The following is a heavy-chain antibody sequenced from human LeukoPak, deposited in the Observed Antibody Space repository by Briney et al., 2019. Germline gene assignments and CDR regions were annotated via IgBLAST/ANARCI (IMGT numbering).Heavy chain of an antibody. CDR1: GFTFDDYA. CDR2: ISWNSGSI. CDR3: AKDSGLWGYGDLYYFDY. J-gene: IGHJ4*02. Sequence: GRSLRLSCAASGFTFDDYAMHWVRQAPGKGLEWVSGISWNSGSIGYADSVKGRFTISRDNAKNSLYLQMNSLRAEDTALYYCAKDSGLWGYGDLYYFDYWGQGTLVTVSS. D-gene: IGHD4-17*01. V-gene: IGHV3-9*01.